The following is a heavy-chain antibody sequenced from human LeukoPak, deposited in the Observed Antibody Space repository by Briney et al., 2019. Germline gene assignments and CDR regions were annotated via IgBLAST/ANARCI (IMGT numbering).Heavy chain of an antibody. D-gene: IGHD3-10*01. CDR3: VRGGSNYGIIIYSRYFAY. Sequence: SETLFLTCTVSGGSFSSYYWSWIRQPAGKGLEWIGLIYASGSTNYNPSLKSRGTMSVDTSKNQFSLKLSSVTAADTAVYYCVRGGSNYGIIIYSRYFAYWGQGTLVTVSS. J-gene: IGHJ4*02. CDR2: IYASGST. V-gene: IGHV4-4*07. CDR1: GGSFSSYY.